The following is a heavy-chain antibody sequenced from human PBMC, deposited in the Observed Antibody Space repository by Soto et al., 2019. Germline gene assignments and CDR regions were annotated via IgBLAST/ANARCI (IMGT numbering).Heavy chain of an antibody. Sequence: QVQLVESGGGVVQPGRSLSPSCAAPGLSLSSYKMPWVRKPPGKGLGWVTFIWRDGNSQSHADSVKGRFTVSRDNSKNTLYLQMDSLRGEDTAVYYCATDSWGPEVWGQGTTVTVSS. CDR1: GLSLSSYK. D-gene: IGHD7-27*01. CDR2: IWRDGNSQ. J-gene: IGHJ6*02. CDR3: ATDSWGPEV. V-gene: IGHV3-33*01.